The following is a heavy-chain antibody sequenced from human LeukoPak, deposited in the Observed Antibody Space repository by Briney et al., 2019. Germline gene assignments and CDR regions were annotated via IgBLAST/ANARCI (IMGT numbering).Heavy chain of an antibody. CDR1: GGSIRSVDSH. CDR3: ASGGEFTVFGVVTPDS. D-gene: IGHD3-3*01. V-gene: IGHV4-30-4*08. CDR2: IYYTGGT. Sequence: ASETLSLTCTVSGGSIRSVDSHWSWIRQAPGKGLEWIGYIYYTGGTYYNSSPKSRVSISLDTSKNQFSLKLSSVTAADTAVYYCASGGEFTVFGVVTPDSWGLGTLVTVSS. J-gene: IGHJ4*02.